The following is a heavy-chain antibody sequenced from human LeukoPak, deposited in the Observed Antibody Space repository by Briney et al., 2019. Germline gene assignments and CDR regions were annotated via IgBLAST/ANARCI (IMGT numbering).Heavy chain of an antibody. CDR1: GFTFSSYA. J-gene: IGHJ4*02. CDR2: ISYDGSNK. CDR3: ARTYSSGWYHTVAY. D-gene: IGHD6-19*01. Sequence: GGSLRLSRAASGFTFSSYAMHWVRQAPGKGLEWVAVISYDGSNKYYADSVKGRFTISRDNSKNTLYLQMNSLRAEDTAVYYCARTYSSGWYHTVAYWGQGTLVTVSS. V-gene: IGHV3-30-3*01.